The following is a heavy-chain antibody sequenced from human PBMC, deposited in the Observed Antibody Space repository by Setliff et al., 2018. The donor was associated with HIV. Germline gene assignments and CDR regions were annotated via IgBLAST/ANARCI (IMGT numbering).Heavy chain of an antibody. V-gene: IGHV2-70*11. D-gene: IGHD6-19*01. Sequence: SGPTLVNPTETLTLTCTFSGFSLSTDGMCVSWIRQPPGKALEWLARTDWDDDKYYSTSLKTRLTISKDTSKSQVVLTMTNMDPVDTATYYCARMASSGWYPFDYWGQGTLVTVSS. CDR3: ARMASSGWYPFDY. CDR1: GFSLSTDGMC. CDR2: TDWDDDK. J-gene: IGHJ4*02.